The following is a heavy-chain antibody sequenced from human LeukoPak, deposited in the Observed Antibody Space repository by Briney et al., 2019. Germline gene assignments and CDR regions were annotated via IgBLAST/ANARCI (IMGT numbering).Heavy chain of an antibody. CDR2: IHKDGLHT. Sequence: GGSLPLPPAASGFTFNEFWMHWVRQAPGKGLMWVSRIHKDGLHTWYADSMKGRFTISRDNAENTVYLQLNSLRVEDTAVYYCARESEAAGNYYLDHWGQGTLVTVSS. CDR1: GFTFNEFW. J-gene: IGHJ4*01. CDR3: ARESEAAGNYYLDH. V-gene: IGHV3-74*01. D-gene: IGHD6-25*01.